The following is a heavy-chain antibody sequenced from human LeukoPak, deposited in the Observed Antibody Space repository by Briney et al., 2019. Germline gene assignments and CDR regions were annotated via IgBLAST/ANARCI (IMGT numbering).Heavy chain of an antibody. V-gene: IGHV3-23*01. CDR2: ISGNGRTT. J-gene: IGHJ4*02. Sequence: GGSLRLSCAASGVTFTIYAISWVRQAPGKGLEWISTISGNGRTTYYAGSVKGRFTISRDNSKNTLYLQMNSLRAEDTAVYYCAKDRAAGTPYYFDYWGQGTLVTVSS. CDR1: GVTFTIYA. CDR3: AKDRAAGTPYYFDY. D-gene: IGHD6-13*01.